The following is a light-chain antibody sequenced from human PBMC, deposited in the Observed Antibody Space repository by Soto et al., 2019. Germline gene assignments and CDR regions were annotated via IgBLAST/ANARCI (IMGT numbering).Light chain of an antibody. CDR2: TTN. Sequence: SVLTQPHPTSGTPGQRVTIPCSGSSSHIGTSSVHWFQQLPGTAPKLLISTTNQRPSGVPERFSGSKSGTSASLAISGLQSEDEADYYCAAWDDSLNGHVFGTGTKVTVL. CDR1: SSHIGTSS. CDR3: AAWDDSLNGHV. V-gene: IGLV1-44*01. J-gene: IGLJ1*01.